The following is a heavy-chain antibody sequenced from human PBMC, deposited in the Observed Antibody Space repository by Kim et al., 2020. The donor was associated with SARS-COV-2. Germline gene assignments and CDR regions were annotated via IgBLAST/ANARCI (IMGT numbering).Heavy chain of an antibody. Sequence: SGPTLVKPTQTLTLTCTFSGFSLNSRGMCVSWIRQPPGKALEWLARIEWDNDKYYSASLKTRRTISKDTSKNQVVLTMTNMDPLDTATYYCARTHNAGGGTPVTASNGYWFDPWGQGTLVTVSS. CDR2: IEWDNDK. J-gene: IGHJ5*02. D-gene: IGHD4-17*01. V-gene: IGHV2-70*11. CDR1: GFSLNSRGMC. CDR3: ARTHNAGGGTPVTASNGYWFDP.